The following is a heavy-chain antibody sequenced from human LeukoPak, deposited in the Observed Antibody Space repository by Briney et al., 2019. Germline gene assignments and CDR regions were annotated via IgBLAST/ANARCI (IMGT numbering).Heavy chain of an antibody. J-gene: IGHJ4*02. D-gene: IGHD2-2*01. Sequence: SETLSLTCAVYGGSFSGYYWSWIRQPPGKGLEWIGEINHSGSTNYNPSLKSRVTISVDTSKNQFSLKLSSVTAADTAVYYCARHRPNLGYCSSTSCRKYGSGSTHYFDYWGQGTLVTVSS. CDR1: GGSFSGYY. CDR3: ARHRPNLGYCSSTSCRKYGSGSTHYFDY. V-gene: IGHV4-34*01. CDR2: INHSGST.